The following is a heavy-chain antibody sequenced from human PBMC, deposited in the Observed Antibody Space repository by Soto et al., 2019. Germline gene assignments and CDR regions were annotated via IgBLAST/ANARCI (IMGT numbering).Heavy chain of an antibody. D-gene: IGHD6-6*01. CDR1: GFTYSNAW. V-gene: IGHV3-15*01. CDR3: TTGSEATQQLVQGY. J-gene: IGHJ4*02. CDR2: IKSKSDGETT. Sequence: EVQLLESGGGLVQPGGSLTVSCAASGFTYSNAWMTWVRQVPGKGLEWVGRIKSKSDGETTDYAAPVLGRFTISRDDSKNMLYLKLNSLDSEDTGVYSCTTGSEATQQLVQGYWGQGTLVTVSP.